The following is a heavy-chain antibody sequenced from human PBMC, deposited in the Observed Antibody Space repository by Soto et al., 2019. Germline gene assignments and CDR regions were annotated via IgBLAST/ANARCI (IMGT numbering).Heavy chain of an antibody. CDR2: INPNSSGT. V-gene: IGHV1-2*04. CDR1: GYTFTGYY. Sequence: ASVKVSCKASGYTFTGYYMHWVRQAPGQGLEWMGWINPNSSGTNYAQKFQGWVTMTRDTSISTAYMELSRLRSDDTAVYYCASNSYSRSSGSLMDVWGQGTTVTVSS. D-gene: IGHD6-19*01. J-gene: IGHJ6*02. CDR3: ASNSYSRSSGSLMDV.